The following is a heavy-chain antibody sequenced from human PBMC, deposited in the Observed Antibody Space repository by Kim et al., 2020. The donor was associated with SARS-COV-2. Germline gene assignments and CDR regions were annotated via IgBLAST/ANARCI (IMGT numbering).Heavy chain of an antibody. J-gene: IGHJ3*02. Sequence: SETLSLTCTVSGGSISSSSYYWGWIRQPPGKGLEWIGSIYYSGSTYYNPSLKSRVTISVDTSKNQFSLKLSSVTAADTAVYYCAGVGEYYDSSGYVDAFDIWGQGTMVTVSS. D-gene: IGHD3-22*01. CDR1: GGSISSSSYY. CDR3: AGVGEYYDSSGYVDAFDI. V-gene: IGHV4-39*01. CDR2: IYYSGST.